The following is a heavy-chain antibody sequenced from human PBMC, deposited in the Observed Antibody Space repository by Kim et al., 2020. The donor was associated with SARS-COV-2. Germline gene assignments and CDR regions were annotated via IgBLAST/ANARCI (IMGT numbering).Heavy chain of an antibody. J-gene: IGHJ4*02. Sequence: ASVKVSCKASGYTFSEYGVHWVRQAPGQRLEWMGWINTANGDTKYSQTFQGRVAITSNTPATTTYMELSSLRSEDTAVYYCARSVISNWYSGPVDFWGQGTLVAVSS. V-gene: IGHV1-3*04. D-gene: IGHD6-13*01. CDR2: INTANGDT. CDR1: GYTFSEYG. CDR3: ARSVISNWYSGPVDF.